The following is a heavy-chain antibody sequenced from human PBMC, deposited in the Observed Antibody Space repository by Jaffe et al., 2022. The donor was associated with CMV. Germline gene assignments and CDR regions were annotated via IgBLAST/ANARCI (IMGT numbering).Heavy chain of an antibody. J-gene: IGHJ4*02. CDR3: ARETDVDTAMVGGWDYFDY. CDR1: GFTFSSYW. V-gene: IGHV3-7*01. Sequence: EVQLVESGGGLVQPGGSLRLSCAASGFTFSSYWMSWVRQAPGKGLEWVANIKQDGSEKYYVDSVKGRFTISRDNAKNSLYLQMNSLRAEDTAVYYCARETDVDTAMVGGWDYFDYWGQGTLVTVSS. CDR2: IKQDGSEK. D-gene: IGHD5-18*01.